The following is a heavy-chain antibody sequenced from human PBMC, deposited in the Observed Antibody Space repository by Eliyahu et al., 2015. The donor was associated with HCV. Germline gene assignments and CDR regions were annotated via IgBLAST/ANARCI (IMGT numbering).Heavy chain of an antibody. J-gene: IGHJ4*02. Sequence: QVQLQESGPGLVKPSQTLSLTCTVSGGSISSGGYXWSWIRQHPGKGLEWIGYIYYSGSTYYNPSLKSRVTISVDTSKNQFSLKLSSVTAADTAVYYCARVDTAMARAAIDYWGQGTLVTVSS. V-gene: IGHV4-31*03. CDR1: GGSISSGGYX. D-gene: IGHD5-18*01. CDR2: IYYSGST. CDR3: ARVDTAMARAAIDY.